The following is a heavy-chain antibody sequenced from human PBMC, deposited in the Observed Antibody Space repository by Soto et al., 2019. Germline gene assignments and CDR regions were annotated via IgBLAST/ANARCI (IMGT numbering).Heavy chain of an antibody. CDR2: IDPSGGIT. CDR1: GYSFTNFH. J-gene: IGHJ4*02. Sequence: GASVKVSCKASGYSFTNFHIHWVRQAPGQGLEWMGMIDPSGGITRDAQRLQGRITMTRDASTSTVYMELRSLTSEDTAVYYCARDGIGHHTYETIGYYFDHWGQGTLVTVSS. CDR3: ARDGIGHHTYETIGYYFDH. D-gene: IGHD3-22*01. V-gene: IGHV1-46*01.